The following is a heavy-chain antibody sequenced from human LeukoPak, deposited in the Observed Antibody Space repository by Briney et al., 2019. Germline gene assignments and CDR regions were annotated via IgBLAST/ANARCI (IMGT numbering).Heavy chain of an antibody. CDR1: GASISRGGYS. D-gene: IGHD5-12*01. CDR2: IYHSGST. J-gene: IGHJ4*02. V-gene: IGHV4-30-2*01. CDR3: ARGAGYRGYDLIVGFAY. Sequence: SETLSLTCAVSGASISRGGYSWSWIRQPPGKGLEWIGYIYHSGSTYYNPSLKSRVTRSVDRSKNQFCLALSSVTAADTAVYYCARGAGYRGYDLIVGFAYWGQGTLVTLSS.